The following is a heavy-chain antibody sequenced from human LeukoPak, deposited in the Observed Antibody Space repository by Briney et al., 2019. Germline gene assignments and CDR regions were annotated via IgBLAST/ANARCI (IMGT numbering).Heavy chain of an antibody. CDR1: GYTFTRYY. CDR2: INPTGGST. V-gene: IGHV1-46*01. Sequence: GASVKVSCKASGYTFTRYYMHWVRQAPGQGLEWMGIINPTGGSTSYAQKFQGRVTMTRDMSTSTVYMELSSLTSEDTAVYYCARDRDANWGGWDYWGHGTLVTVSS. J-gene: IGHJ4*01. D-gene: IGHD7-27*01. CDR3: ARDRDANWGGWDY.